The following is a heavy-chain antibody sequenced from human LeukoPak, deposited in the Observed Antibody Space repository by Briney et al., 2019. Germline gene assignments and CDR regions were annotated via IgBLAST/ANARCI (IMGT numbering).Heavy chain of an antibody. CDR2: IYYSGST. V-gene: IGHV4-31*03. J-gene: IGHJ5*02. D-gene: IGHD2-2*01. CDR1: GGSISSGGYY. Sequence: SQTLSLTCTVSGGSISSGGYYWSWIRQHPGKGLEWIGYIYYSGSTYYNPSLKSRVTISVDTSKNQFSLKLSSVTAADTAVYYCARSRGRYCSSTSCYVDWFDPWGQGTLVTVSS. CDR3: ARSRGRYCSSTSCYVDWFDP.